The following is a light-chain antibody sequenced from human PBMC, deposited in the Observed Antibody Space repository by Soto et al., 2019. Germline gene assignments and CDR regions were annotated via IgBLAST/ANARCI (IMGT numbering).Light chain of an antibody. CDR2: GAS. J-gene: IGKJ1*01. CDR1: QSVSNTY. CDR3: QQYGSSPQT. V-gene: IGKV3-20*01. Sequence: IVLTQSPGTLSLSPGDTATLSCRASQSVSNTYLAWYQQKPGQAPRLLIYGASSRATGIPDRFSGSGSGTDFTLTISRLEPEDFAVYYCQQYGSSPQTFGQGTKVDIK.